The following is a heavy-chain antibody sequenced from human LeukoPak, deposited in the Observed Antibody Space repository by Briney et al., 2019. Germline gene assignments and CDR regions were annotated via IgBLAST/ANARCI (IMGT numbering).Heavy chain of an antibody. D-gene: IGHD5-24*01. CDR3: AREFSRDGYNRFLDY. CDR1: GGSISSDY. CDR2: IYYSGST. Sequence: SETLSLTCTVSGGSISSDYWSWIRQPPGKGLEWIGYIYYSGSTNYNPSLKSRVTISVDTSKNQFSLKLSSVTAADTAVYYCAREFSRDGYNRFLDYWGQGTLVTVSS. V-gene: IGHV4-59*01. J-gene: IGHJ4*02.